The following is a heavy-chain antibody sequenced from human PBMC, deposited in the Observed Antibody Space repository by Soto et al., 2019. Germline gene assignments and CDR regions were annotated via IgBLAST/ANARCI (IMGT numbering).Heavy chain of an antibody. J-gene: IGHJ4*01. CDR3: ARGSLY. V-gene: IGHV3-66*01. CDR1: GLSVCSND. CDR2: IYSADNT. Sequence: GGSLRLSCAASGLSVCSNDMSWVRQAPGKGLECVSIIYSADNTFYVDSVKGRFIISRDNSKNTVYLQMNSLRADDTAVYYCARGSLYWGQGTLVTVSS.